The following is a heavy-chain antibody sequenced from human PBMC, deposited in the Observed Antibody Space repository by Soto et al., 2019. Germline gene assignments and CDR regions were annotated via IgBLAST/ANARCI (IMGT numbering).Heavy chain of an antibody. J-gene: IGHJ4*02. CDR3: ARDRGYTDY. V-gene: IGHV3-7*03. D-gene: IGHD3-10*01. CDR2: IKEDGSEK. Sequence: EVQLVESGGGLVQPGGSLRLSCAASGFSFSTYYMSWVRQAPGKGLEWVANIKEDGSEKHYVDSVKGRFTISRDNAKNSLYMQMDSLRAEDTAVYYCARDRGYTDYWGQGALVTVSS. CDR1: GFSFSTYY.